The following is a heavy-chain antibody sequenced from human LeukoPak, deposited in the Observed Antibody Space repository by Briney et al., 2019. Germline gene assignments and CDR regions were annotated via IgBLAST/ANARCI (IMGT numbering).Heavy chain of an antibody. Sequence: PGGSLRLSCAASGFTVSNNYMSWVRQAPGKGLEWVGRIKSKTDGGTTDYAAPVKGRFTISRDDSKNTLYLQMNSLKTEDTAVYYCTTDGYSGYALKFDYWGQGTLVTVSS. J-gene: IGHJ4*02. CDR2: IKSKTDGGTT. V-gene: IGHV3-15*01. CDR3: TTDGYSGYALKFDY. D-gene: IGHD5-12*01. CDR1: GFTVSNNY.